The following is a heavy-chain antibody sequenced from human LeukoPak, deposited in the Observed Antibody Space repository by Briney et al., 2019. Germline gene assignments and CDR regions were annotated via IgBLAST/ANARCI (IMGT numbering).Heavy chain of an antibody. Sequence: GGSLRLSCAASGFTFSSYAMSWVRQAPGKGLEWVSAISGSGGSTYYADSVKGRFTISRDNSKNTLYLQMNSLRAEDTAVYYCASRWVRGVLFVLDYFDYWGQGTLVTVSS. CDR1: GFTFSSYA. J-gene: IGHJ4*02. CDR3: ASRWVRGVLFVLDYFDY. CDR2: ISGSGGST. D-gene: IGHD3-10*01. V-gene: IGHV3-23*01.